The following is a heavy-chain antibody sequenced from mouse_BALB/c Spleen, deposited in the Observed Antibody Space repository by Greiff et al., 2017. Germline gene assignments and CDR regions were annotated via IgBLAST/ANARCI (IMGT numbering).Heavy chain of an antibody. CDR1: GFTFSSFG. D-gene: IGHD2-3*01. V-gene: IGHV5-17*02. CDR3: ARGNDGYYGWYFDV. Sequence: EVNVVESGGGLVQPGGSRKLSCAASGFTFSSFGMHWVRQAPEKGLEWVAYISSGSSTIYYADTVKGRFTISRDNPKNTLFLQMTSLRSEDTAMYYCARGNDGYYGWYFDVWGAGTTVTVSS. CDR2: ISSGSSTI. J-gene: IGHJ1*01.